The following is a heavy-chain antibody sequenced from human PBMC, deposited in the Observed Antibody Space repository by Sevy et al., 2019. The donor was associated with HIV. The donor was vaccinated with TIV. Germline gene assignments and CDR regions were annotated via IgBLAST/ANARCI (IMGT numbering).Heavy chain of an antibody. CDR3: AKGQTDYYATSGPVDY. J-gene: IGHJ4*02. CDR2: IPYDGSSK. CDR1: GFTFSSYA. D-gene: IGHD3-22*01. Sequence: GGSLRLSCAASGFTFSSYAMHWVRQAPGKGLEWVAAIPYDGSSKYYADSVKGRLTISRDNSKNTLYLQMNSMRAEDTALYYCAKGQTDYYATSGPVDYWRQGTLVTDSS. V-gene: IGHV3-30*18.